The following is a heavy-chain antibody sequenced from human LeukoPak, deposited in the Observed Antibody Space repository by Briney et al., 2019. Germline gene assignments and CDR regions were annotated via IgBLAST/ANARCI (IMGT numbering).Heavy chain of an antibody. J-gene: IGHJ6*03. CDR3: ARVGMVRGVIYYMDV. Sequence: SETLSLTCTVSGGSISSYYWSWIRQPPGKGLEWIGYIHYSGSTNYNPSLKSRVTISVDTSKNQFSLKLSSVTAADTAVYYCARVGMVRGVIYYMDVWGKGTTVTVSS. V-gene: IGHV4-59*01. CDR2: IHYSGST. D-gene: IGHD3-10*01. CDR1: GGSISSYY.